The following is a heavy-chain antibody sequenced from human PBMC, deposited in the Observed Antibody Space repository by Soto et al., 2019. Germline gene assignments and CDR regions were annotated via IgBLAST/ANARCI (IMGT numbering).Heavy chain of an antibody. V-gene: IGHV4-59*11. CDR2: IYYNGNT. J-gene: IGHJ4*02. CDR3: TRANWYSEY. Sequence: GSGPGLLKLSETLSLRCGVPVGSIGNLYGTWIRRPPGKGLEWIGYIYYNGNTNYNPSLKSRVTMSVDTSRNQISLKLTTVTAADTAVYYCTRANWYSEYWGQGTLVTVSS. D-gene: IGHD7-27*01. CDR1: VGSIGNLY.